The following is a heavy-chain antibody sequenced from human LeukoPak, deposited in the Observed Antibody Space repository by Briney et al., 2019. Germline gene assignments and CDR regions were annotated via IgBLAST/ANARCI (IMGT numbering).Heavy chain of an antibody. CDR3: ARDQARILTGYYPFDY. Sequence: ASVKLWCTTAGYTFNSYGVSWGRQATVQGLEGIASISAYNGNTNYAQKLQGRVTMTTDPSTSTAYMELRSLRSDDTAVYYCARDQARILTGYYPFDYWGQGTLVTVSS. J-gene: IGHJ4*02. V-gene: IGHV1-18*04. D-gene: IGHD3-9*01. CDR2: ISAYNGNT. CDR1: GYTFNSYG.